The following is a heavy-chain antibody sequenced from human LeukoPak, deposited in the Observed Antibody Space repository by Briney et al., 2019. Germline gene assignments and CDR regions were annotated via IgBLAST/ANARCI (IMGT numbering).Heavy chain of an antibody. CDR3: ARGGPYSSSWYRPSY. J-gene: IGHJ4*02. CDR1: GYSFTSYW. Sequence: GESLKVSCKGSGYSFTSYWIGWVRQMPGKGLEWMGIIYPGDSDTRYSPSFQGQVTISADKSISTAYLQWSSLKASDTAMYYCARGGPYSSSWYRPSYWGQGTLVTVSS. CDR2: IYPGDSDT. V-gene: IGHV5-51*01. D-gene: IGHD6-13*01.